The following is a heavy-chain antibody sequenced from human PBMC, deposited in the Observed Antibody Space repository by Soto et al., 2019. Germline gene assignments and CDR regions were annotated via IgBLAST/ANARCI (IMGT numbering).Heavy chain of an antibody. D-gene: IGHD1-26*01. CDR2: IYRSGTT. V-gene: IGHV4-38-2*01. CDR1: NFSISSGYY. Sequence: SETLSLTCVVSNFSISSGYYWGWIRQSPGKGLEWIASIYRSGTTSYNPSLKSRVTISVDPSKNQFSLMLTAVTAADTAVYYCARTTSGSYYSVFDYWGRGSMVAVCS. CDR3: ARTTSGSYYSVFDY. J-gene: IGHJ4*02.